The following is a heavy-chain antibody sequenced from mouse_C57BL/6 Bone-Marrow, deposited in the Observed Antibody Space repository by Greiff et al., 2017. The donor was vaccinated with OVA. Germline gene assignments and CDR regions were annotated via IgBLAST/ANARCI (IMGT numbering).Heavy chain of an antibody. D-gene: IGHD1-1*01. V-gene: IGHV3-8*01. Sequence: DVQLVESGPGLAKPSQTLSLTCSVTGYSITSDYWNWIRKFPGNKLEYMGYISYSGSTYYNPSLKSRISITRDTSKNQYYLQLNSVTTEDTATYYCARAYYYGSSYGGDWYFDVWGTGTTVTVSS. J-gene: IGHJ1*03. CDR3: ARAYYYGSSYGGDWYFDV. CDR1: GYSITSDY. CDR2: ISYSGST.